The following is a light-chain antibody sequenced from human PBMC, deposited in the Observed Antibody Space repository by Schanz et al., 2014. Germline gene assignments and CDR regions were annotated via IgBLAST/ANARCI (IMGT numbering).Light chain of an antibody. J-gene: IGKJ2*03. V-gene: IGKV3-20*01. CDR1: QSVRSSH. CDR3: QQYGASPLYS. CDR2: GAS. Sequence: EIVLTQSPGTLSLSPGERGTLSCRASQSVRSSHLAWYQQKPGQAPRLLIYGASSRATGIPDRFSGSGSGTDFTLTISRLEPEDFAVYFCQQYGASPLYSFGRGTKLEIK.